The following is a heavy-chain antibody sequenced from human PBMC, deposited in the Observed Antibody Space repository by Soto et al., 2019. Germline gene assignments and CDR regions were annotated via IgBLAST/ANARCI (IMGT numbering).Heavy chain of an antibody. V-gene: IGHV4-39*01. CDR3: ARHTEHYVSRWYGLAF. CDR1: GVSISSVRSS. J-gene: IGHJ4*02. Sequence: QLQESGPGLVKPSETLSLTCGVSGVSISSVRSSWGWIRQPPGKGLEWIATISSTGATWHSPSLQSRLAMSVYTSKNEVSVRLSSVTAADTAIYYCARHTEHYVSRWYGLAFWGRGIPVTVSS. D-gene: IGHD6-13*01. CDR2: ISSTGAT.